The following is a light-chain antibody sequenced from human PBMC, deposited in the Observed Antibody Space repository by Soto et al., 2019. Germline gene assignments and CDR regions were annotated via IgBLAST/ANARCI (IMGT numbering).Light chain of an antibody. V-gene: IGKV1-12*01. CDR3: QQGSSFPLT. CDR1: QSVSSW. CDR2: SAN. J-gene: IGKJ4*01. Sequence: IQMTQSPSSVSASVGGRVTITCRADQSVSSWLAWYQQRPGQAPKFLISANGAQSGVPSGFSVSGSGTDFNLTITSLQPEDFAIYYCQQGSSFPLTFGGGTKVELK.